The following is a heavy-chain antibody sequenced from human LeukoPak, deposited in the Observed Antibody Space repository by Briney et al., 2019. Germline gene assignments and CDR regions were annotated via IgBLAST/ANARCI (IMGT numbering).Heavy chain of an antibody. CDR3: ARGDYSGSYRY. V-gene: IGHV1-2*02. J-gene: IGHJ4*02. CDR2: INPNSGGT. CDR1: GYTLTGYY. Sequence: ASVKVSCKASGYTLTGYYMHWVRQAPGQGLEWMGWINPNSGGTNYAQNFQGRVTVTRDTSISTAYMELSWLTSDDTAVYYCARGDYSGSYRYWGQGTPVTVSS. D-gene: IGHD1-26*01.